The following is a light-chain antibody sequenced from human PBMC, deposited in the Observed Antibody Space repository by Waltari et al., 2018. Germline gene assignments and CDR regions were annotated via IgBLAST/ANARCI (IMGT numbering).Light chain of an antibody. CDR1: QSLSIY. CDR2: HAS. Sequence: EIVLTQSPGTLSLSPGERATLSCRASQSLSIYLAWYQQKPGRAPRLLIYHASSRATGVPDRFSGSGSGTDFRLTISRLEPEDFAVYYCQHDVSLPVTFGQGTKVEIK. CDR3: QHDVSLPVT. J-gene: IGKJ1*01. V-gene: IGKV3-20*01.